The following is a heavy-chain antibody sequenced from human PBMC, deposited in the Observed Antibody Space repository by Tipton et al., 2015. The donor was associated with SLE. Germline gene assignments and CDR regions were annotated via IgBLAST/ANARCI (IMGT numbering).Heavy chain of an antibody. CDR2: IYYSGST. CDR3: GRHAVPGPRFDYRRSWGIDP. J-gene: IGHJ5*02. V-gene: IGHV4-31*03. CDR1: GGSISSGGYY. Sequence: TLSLTCTVSGGSISSGGYYWSWIRQHPGKGLEWIGYIYYSGSTYYYPSLKSRVTISVDTSKNQLSLKMNSVTAADTAVYYCGRHAVPGPRFDYRRSWGIDPWGQGALVSV. D-gene: IGHD4-11*01.